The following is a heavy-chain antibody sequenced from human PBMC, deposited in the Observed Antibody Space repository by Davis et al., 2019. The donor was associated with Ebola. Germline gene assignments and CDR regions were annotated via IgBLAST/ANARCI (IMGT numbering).Heavy chain of an antibody. CDR3: TSWVRQNDY. CDR1: GFTFSSYA. J-gene: IGHJ4*02. V-gene: IGHV3-30-3*01. D-gene: IGHD3-10*01. CDR2: ISYDGSNK. Sequence: GGSLRLSCAASGFTFSSYAMHWVRQAPGKGLEWVAVISYDGSNKYYADSVKGRFTISRDNSKNTLYLQMNSLKTEDTAVYYCTSWVRQNDYWGQGTLVTVSS.